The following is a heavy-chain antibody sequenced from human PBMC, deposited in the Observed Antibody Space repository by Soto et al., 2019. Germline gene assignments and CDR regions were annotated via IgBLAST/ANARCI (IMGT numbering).Heavy chain of an antibody. CDR1: GYTFTSYA. J-gene: IGHJ4*02. Sequence: QVQLVQSGAEEKKPGASVKVSCKASGYTFTSYAMHWVRQAPGQRLEWMGWINAGNGNTKYSQKFQGRVTITRDTSASTADMELSSLRSEDTAVYYCARVLVGATPVDYWGQGTLVNDSS. D-gene: IGHD1-26*01. V-gene: IGHV1-3*05. CDR3: ARVLVGATPVDY. CDR2: INAGNGNT.